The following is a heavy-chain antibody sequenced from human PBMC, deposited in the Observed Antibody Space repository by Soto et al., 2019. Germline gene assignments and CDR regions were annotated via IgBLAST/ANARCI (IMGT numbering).Heavy chain of an antibody. Sequence: QVPLVQSGAEVKKPGSSVKVSCKASGGTFSSYAISWVRQAPGQGLEWMGGIIPIFGTANYAQKFQGRVTITADESTSTAYMELSSLRSEDTAVYYCALREEMATPEGYYYYYGMDVWGQGTTVTVSS. J-gene: IGHJ6*02. D-gene: IGHD5-12*01. CDR1: GGTFSSYA. CDR2: IIPIFGTA. CDR3: ALREEMATPEGYYYYYGMDV. V-gene: IGHV1-69*12.